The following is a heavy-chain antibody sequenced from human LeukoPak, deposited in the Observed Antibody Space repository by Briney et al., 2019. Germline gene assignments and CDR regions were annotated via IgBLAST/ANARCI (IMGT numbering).Heavy chain of an antibody. V-gene: IGHV3-43*01. Sequence: PGGSLRLSCAASGFTFDDYTMHWVRQAPGKGLEWVSLISWDGGSTYYADSVKGRFTISRDNSKNSLYLQMNSLRTEDTALYYCAKGSGKRRYYYYMDVWGKGTTVTISS. CDR2: ISWDGGST. CDR3: AKGSGKRRYYYYMDV. D-gene: IGHD3-10*01. J-gene: IGHJ6*03. CDR1: GFTFDDYT.